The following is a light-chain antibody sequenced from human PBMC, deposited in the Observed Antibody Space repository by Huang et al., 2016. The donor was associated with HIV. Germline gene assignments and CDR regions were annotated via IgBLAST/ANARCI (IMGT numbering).Light chain of an antibody. J-gene: IGKJ1*01. Sequence: AIRVTQSPSSLSASVGDRVTITCRTSQGVGNNLGWYQQKPGKAPKLLIDAASSLQTGVPSKFSGSGSGTDFSLTISSLQPEDFATYYCLQHFNYPWTFGQGTKVDFK. V-gene: IGKV1-6*01. CDR2: AAS. CDR3: LQHFNYPWT. CDR1: QGVGNN.